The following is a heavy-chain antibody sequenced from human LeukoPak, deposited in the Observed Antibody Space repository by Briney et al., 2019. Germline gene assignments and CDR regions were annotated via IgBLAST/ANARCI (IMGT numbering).Heavy chain of an antibody. Sequence: SGGSLRLSCAASGFTFSDNWMSWVRQAPGKGLEWVANIKPDGSDKDHVDSVKGRFTISRDNAKNSLYLQMNNLGAEDTAVYYRGPPGGYFETSSCYKLFPFDYWGRGTLVTVSS. CDR3: GPPGGYFETSSCYKLFPFDY. V-gene: IGHV3-7*01. D-gene: IGHD2-2*02. CDR2: IKPDGSDK. CDR1: GFTFSDNW. J-gene: IGHJ4*02.